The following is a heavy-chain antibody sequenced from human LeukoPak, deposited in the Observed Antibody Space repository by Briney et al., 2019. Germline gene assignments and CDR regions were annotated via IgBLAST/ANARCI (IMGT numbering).Heavy chain of an antibody. CDR1: GGSISSSSYC. CDR3: ARQQSDTSLFDP. D-gene: IGHD2-21*02. Sequence: SETLSLTCTVSGGSISSSSYCWGWIRQPPGKGLEWIGSIYYSGSTYYNPSLKSRVTISVDTSKNQFSLKLSSVTAADTAVYYCARQQSDTSLFDPWGQGTLVTVSS. V-gene: IGHV4-39*07. CDR2: IYYSGST. J-gene: IGHJ5*02.